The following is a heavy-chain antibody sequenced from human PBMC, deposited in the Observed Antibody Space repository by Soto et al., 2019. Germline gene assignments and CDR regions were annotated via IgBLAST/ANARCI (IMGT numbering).Heavy chain of an antibody. CDR3: ARGRGAAAGTYYYYGMDV. J-gene: IGHJ6*02. CDR2: IIPIFGTA. Sequence: SVKVSCKASGGTFSSYAISWVRQAPGQGLEWMGGIIPIFGTANYAQKFQGRVTITADESTSTAYMELSSLRSEDTAAYYCARGRGAAAGTYYYYGMDVWGQGTTVPVSS. V-gene: IGHV1-69*13. D-gene: IGHD6-13*01. CDR1: GGTFSSYA.